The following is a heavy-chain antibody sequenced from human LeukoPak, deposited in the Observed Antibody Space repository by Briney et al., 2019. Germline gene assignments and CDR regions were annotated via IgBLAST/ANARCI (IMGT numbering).Heavy chain of an antibody. CDR3: ARDRDPGYNDSSGYRRVNAFDI. Sequence: GDSLRLSCAASGFTFSAYSMNWVRQAPGKGLEWLSYITSSSSVTNYADSVKGRFTISRDNAKNSLYLQMNSLRAEDTAVYYCARDRDPGYNDSSGYRRVNAFDIWGQGTMVTVSS. J-gene: IGHJ3*02. V-gene: IGHV3-48*04. CDR2: ITSSSSVT. D-gene: IGHD3-22*01. CDR1: GFTFSAYS.